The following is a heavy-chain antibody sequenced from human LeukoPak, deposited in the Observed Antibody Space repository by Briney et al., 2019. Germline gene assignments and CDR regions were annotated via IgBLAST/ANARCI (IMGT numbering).Heavy chain of an antibody. D-gene: IGHD3-22*01. V-gene: IGHV3-21*06. CDR1: GLTFSSCS. Sequence: PGGSLRLSCVATGLTFSSCSMSWVRQAPGKGLQWVSFISSRSNHIYYADSVKGRFTISRDNTKNTLYLQMSSLRAEDTAVYYCASSDYYASGGHYQSFFDPWGQGTLVTVSS. J-gene: IGHJ5*02. CDR3: ASSDYYASGGHYQSFFDP. CDR2: ISSRSNHI.